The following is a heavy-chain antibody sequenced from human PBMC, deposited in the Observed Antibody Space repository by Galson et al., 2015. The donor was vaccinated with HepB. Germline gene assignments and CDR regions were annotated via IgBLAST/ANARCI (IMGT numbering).Heavy chain of an antibody. CDR1: GFTFSSYA. J-gene: IGHJ6*02. CDR3: ARVFDYSTEPYFDYYYGMGV. Sequence: SLRLSCAASGFTFSSYAMHWVRQAPGKGLEWVAVISYDGSNKYYADSVKGRFTISRDNSKNTLYLQMNSLRAEDTAVYYCARVFDYSTEPYFDYYYGMGVWGQGTTVTVSS. CDR2: ISYDGSNK. V-gene: IGHV3-30-3*01. D-gene: IGHD4-11*01.